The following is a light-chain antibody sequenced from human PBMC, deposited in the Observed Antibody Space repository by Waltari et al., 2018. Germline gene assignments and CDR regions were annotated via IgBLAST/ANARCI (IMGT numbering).Light chain of an antibody. CDR1: SSNIGRNG. Sequence: QSVLAQPPSASGTPGQGVTVSCSGSSSNIGRNGVSWYQQVPGTAPKLLIHTDKRRPPGVPYRFSGSKSGTSASLAISGLQSEDEAQCYCAAWDDSLNGRVFGGGTEVTVL. J-gene: IGLJ3*02. CDR3: AAWDDSLNGRV. CDR2: TDK. V-gene: IGLV1-44*01.